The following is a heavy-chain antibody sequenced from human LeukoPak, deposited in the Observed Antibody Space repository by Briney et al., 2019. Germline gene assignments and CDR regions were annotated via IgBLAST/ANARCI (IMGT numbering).Heavy chain of an antibody. CDR3: AKTPLRQPVLDY. V-gene: IGHV4-59*01. CDR1: GVSISSYY. CDR2: ISDSGDI. D-gene: IGHD6-13*01. J-gene: IGHJ4*02. Sequence: SETLSLTCTVSGVSISSYYWSWVRQPPGKGLEWIGHISDSGDINYNPSLKSRLTISVDTSKKQFSLKLNSMTPEDTAVYYCAKTPLRQPVLDYWGQGALVTVSS.